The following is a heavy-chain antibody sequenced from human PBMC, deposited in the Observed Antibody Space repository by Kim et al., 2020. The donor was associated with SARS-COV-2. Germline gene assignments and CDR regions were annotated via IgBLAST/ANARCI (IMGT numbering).Heavy chain of an antibody. J-gene: IGHJ4*02. CDR2: IYYSGVT. D-gene: IGHD6-6*01. CDR3: AGLDVGLPTRPGDY. V-gene: IGHV4-39*02. Sequence: SETLSLTCSVSGGSISSTNSYWGWIRQPPGKGLEWLGTIYYSGVTYYNPSLTSRVTMSVDTSKNHFSLKLTSVTAADTAVYYCAGLDVGLPTRPGDYWGRGTLVTVSS. CDR1: GGSISSTNSY.